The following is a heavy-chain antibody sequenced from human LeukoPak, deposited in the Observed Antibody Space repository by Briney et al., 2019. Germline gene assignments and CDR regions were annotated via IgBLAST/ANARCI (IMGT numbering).Heavy chain of an antibody. Sequence: GGSLTLSCAASGFTFRSYWMSWVRQAPGKGLEWVANIKEDGSEKSFVESVKGRFTASRDTATNSLFLQMNSLRVEDTAVYYCGRGGYTYVWPPSYYYATDVWGPGTTVIVSS. CDR2: IKEDGSEK. D-gene: IGHD5-18*01. CDR3: GRGGYTYVWPPSYYYATDV. J-gene: IGHJ6*02. V-gene: IGHV3-7*05. CDR1: GFTFRSYW.